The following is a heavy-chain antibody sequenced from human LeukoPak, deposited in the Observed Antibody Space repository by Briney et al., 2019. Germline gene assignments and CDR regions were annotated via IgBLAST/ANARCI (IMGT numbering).Heavy chain of an antibody. V-gene: IGHV3-9*01. Sequence: GGSLRLSCAASGFTFDDYAMHWVRQAPGKGLEWVSGISWNSGSIGYADSVKGRFTISRDNAKNSLYLQMNSLRAEDTALYYCASSPITGTTGYYYMDVWGKGTTVTVSS. D-gene: IGHD1-20*01. CDR1: GFTFDDYA. CDR3: ASSPITGTTGYYYMDV. J-gene: IGHJ6*03. CDR2: ISWNSGSI.